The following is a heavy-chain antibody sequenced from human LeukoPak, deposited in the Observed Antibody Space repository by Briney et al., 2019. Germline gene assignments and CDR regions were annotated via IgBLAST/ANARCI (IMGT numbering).Heavy chain of an antibody. CDR2: INHSGST. D-gene: IGHD2-2*01. V-gene: IGHV4-34*01. CDR3: ARGGGIVVVPAAMGYAFDI. J-gene: IGHJ3*02. CDR1: GGSFSGYY. Sequence: PSETLSLTCAVYGGSFSGYYWSWIRQPPGKGLEWIGEINHSGSTNYNTSLKSRVTISVDTSKNQFSLKLSSVTAADTAVYYCARGGGIVVVPAAMGYAFDIWGQGTMVTVSS.